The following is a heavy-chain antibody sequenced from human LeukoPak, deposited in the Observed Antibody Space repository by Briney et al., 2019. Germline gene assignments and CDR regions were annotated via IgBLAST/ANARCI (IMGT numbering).Heavy chain of an antibody. J-gene: IGHJ2*01. CDR2: IGGSGGST. V-gene: IGHV3-23*01. CDR1: GFTFSSYG. D-gene: IGHD4-17*01. CDR3: AKDKYDGDYEGFNWYFDL. Sequence: GGSLRLSCAASGFTFSSYGMSWVRQAPGKGREGGSAIGGSGGSTYYADYVRGRFTISRDNSKNTLYLQMNSLRAEDTAVYYCAKDKYDGDYEGFNWYFDLWGRGTLVTVSS.